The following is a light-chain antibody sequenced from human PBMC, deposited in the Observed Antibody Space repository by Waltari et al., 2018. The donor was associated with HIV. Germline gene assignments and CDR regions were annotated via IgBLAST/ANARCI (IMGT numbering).Light chain of an antibody. CDR3: SSYTASSTLDVV. CDR1: SSDIGAYNY. V-gene: IGLV2-14*03. Sequence: QSALTQAASVSGSPGQSITISCTGSSSDIGAYNYVSWYQQHPDKVPELVIYEVSNRPSGISNRFSGSKSGNTASLTISGLQADDEASYYCSSYTASSTLDVVFGGGTRLTVL. J-gene: IGLJ2*01. CDR2: EVS.